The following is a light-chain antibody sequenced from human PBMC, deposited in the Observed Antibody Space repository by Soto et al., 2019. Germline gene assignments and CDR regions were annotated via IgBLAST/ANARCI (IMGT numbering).Light chain of an antibody. CDR3: CSYAGSYTFDV. J-gene: IGLJ1*01. V-gene: IGLV2-11*01. CDR2: AVT. CDR1: SGDVGAYNF. Sequence: QSARTHPRSVSGSPGQSVRISCPSTSGDVGAYNFVSWYQQHPGKAPRLLIYAVTKRPAAVPARFSGSKSGNPASLTISGLQAEDEVDCYCCSYAGSYTFDVFGTGTKVTVL.